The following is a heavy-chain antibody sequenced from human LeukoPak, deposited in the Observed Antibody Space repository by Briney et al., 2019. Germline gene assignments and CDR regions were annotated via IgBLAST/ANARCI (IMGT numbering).Heavy chain of an antibody. CDR2: IYYSGST. CDR3: ASQYYDSSGYYSFAFDI. Sequence: PSETLSLTCTVSGGSISSSSYYWGWIRQPPGKGLEWIGSIYYSGSTYYNPSLKSRVTISVDTSKNQFSLKLSSVTAADTAVYYCASQYYDSSGYYSFAFDIWGQGTMVTVSS. V-gene: IGHV4-39*01. J-gene: IGHJ3*02. D-gene: IGHD3-22*01. CDR1: GGSISSSSYY.